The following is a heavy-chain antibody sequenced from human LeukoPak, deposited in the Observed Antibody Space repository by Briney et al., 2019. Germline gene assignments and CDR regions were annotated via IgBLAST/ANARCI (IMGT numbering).Heavy chain of an antibody. J-gene: IGHJ6*03. V-gene: IGHV3-7*01. CDR3: ARVGITGNYYYYMDV. CDR1: GFTFSAYW. Sequence: PGGSLRLSCAASGFTFSAYWMTWVRQAPGKGLEWVANIKEDGTEKNYVDSVKGRFTISRDNVKKSLYLEMNSLRAEDTAVYYCARVGITGNYYYYMDVWGKGTTVTVSS. CDR2: IKEDGTEK. D-gene: IGHD1-20*01.